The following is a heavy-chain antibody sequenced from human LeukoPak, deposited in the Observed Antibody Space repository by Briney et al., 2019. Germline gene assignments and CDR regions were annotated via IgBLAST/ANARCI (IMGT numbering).Heavy chain of an antibody. V-gene: IGHV4-59*05. J-gene: IGHJ1*01. CDR2: IYYSGRA. Sequence: PSETLSLTCTVSGGSISSYYWSWIRQPPGKGLEWIGSIYYSGRAYYNPSLRNRATISVDTSKNQFSLKLYSVTAADTAVYYCSVRRYYFDNSGYYHAECFQHWGQGTLVTVSS. D-gene: IGHD3-22*01. CDR1: GGSISSYY. CDR3: SVRRYYFDNSGYYHAECFQH.